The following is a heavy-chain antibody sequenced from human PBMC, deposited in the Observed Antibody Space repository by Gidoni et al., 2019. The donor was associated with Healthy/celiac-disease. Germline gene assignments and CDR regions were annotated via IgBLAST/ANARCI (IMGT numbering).Heavy chain of an antibody. Sequence: EVQLLESGGGLVQPGGFLRISCAASGFPFSSCGMSWVRQAPGKGLEWVSAISGMGGSTYYADSVKCLFTISRDNSKNTLYLQMNSLRAEDTAVYYCAKFWFGKGYSFDYWGQGTLVTVSS. V-gene: IGHV3-23*01. J-gene: IGHJ4*02. D-gene: IGHD3-10*01. CDR3: AKFWFGKGYSFDY. CDR1: GFPFSSCG. CDR2: ISGMGGST.